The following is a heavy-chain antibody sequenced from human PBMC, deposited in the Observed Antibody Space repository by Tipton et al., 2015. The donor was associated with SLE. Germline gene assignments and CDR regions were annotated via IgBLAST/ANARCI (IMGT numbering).Heavy chain of an antibody. CDR3: ARDSRIGWFDP. CDR1: GGSFTSYY. V-gene: IGHV4-34*12. CDR2: IIHDGTT. D-gene: IGHD3-22*01. Sequence: LRLSCAVSGGSFTSYYWIWIRQAPGKGLEWIGEIIHDGTTNYNPSLKSRVTISADTSRSQFSLKLTSVTAADTAVYYCARDSRIGWFDPWGQGTLVTVSS. J-gene: IGHJ5*02.